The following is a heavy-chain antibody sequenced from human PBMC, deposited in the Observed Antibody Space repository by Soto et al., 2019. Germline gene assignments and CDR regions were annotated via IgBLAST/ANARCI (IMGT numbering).Heavy chain of an antibody. V-gene: IGHV1-69*13. CDR3: ARTYYYDSSGPGDFYYYYGMDV. D-gene: IGHD3-22*01. Sequence: GASVKVSCKASGYTFASYPMHWVRRAGQRLEWMGGIIPIFGTANYAQKFQGRVTITADESTSTAYMELSSLRSEDTAVYYCARTYYYDSSGPGDFYYYYGMDVWGQGTTVTVSS. J-gene: IGHJ6*02. CDR2: IIPIFGTA. CDR1: GYTFASYP.